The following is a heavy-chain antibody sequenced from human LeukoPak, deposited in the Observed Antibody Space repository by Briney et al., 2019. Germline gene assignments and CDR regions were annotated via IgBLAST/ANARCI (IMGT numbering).Heavy chain of an antibody. V-gene: IGHV1-8*01. CDR2: MNPNSGNT. D-gene: IGHD3-10*01. J-gene: IGHJ6*03. CDR3: ARGLYYGSGSYYMDV. CDR1: GYTFSSYD. Sequence: ASVKVSCKASGYTFSSYDINCVRQATGQGLEWMGWMNPNSGNTGYAQKFQGRVTMTRNTSISTGYMELSSLRSEDTAVYYCARGLYYGSGSYYMDVWGKGTTVAISS.